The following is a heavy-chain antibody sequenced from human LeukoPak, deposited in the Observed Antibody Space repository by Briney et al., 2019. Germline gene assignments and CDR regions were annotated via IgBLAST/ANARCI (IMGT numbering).Heavy chain of an antibody. D-gene: IGHD4-17*01. V-gene: IGHV4-59*01. J-gene: IGHJ4*02. Sequence: KPSETLSLTCTVSGGSISSYYWSWIRQPPGKGLEWIGYIYYSGSTNYNPSLKSRVTISVDTSKNQFSLKLSSVTAADTAAYYCARSDYGDSKLDYWGQGTLVTVSS. CDR3: ARSDYGDSKLDY. CDR2: IYYSGST. CDR1: GGSISSYY.